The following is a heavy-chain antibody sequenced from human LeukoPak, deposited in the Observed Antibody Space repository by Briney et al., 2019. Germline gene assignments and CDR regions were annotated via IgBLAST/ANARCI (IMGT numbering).Heavy chain of an antibody. J-gene: IGHJ4*02. CDR3: ARTRRYGSGSYGY. CDR2: INHSGST. V-gene: IGHV4-34*01. Sequence: SETLSLTCAVYGGSFSGYYWSWIRQPPGKGLEWIGEINHSGSTNYNPSLKSRVTISVDTSKNQFSLKLSSVTAAGTAVYYCARTRRYGSGSYGYWGQGTLVTVSS. D-gene: IGHD3-10*01. CDR1: GGSFSGYY.